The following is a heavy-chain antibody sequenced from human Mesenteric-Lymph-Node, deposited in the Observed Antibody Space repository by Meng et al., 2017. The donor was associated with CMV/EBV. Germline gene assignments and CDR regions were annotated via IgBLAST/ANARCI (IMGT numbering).Heavy chain of an antibody. CDR3: AKALVPAAISSYGMDV. J-gene: IGHJ6*02. V-gene: IGHV3-30*02. D-gene: IGHD2-2*02. Sequence: GESLKISCVASGFTFSNYGMHWVRQAPGKGLEWVAFIHYDGTYKHYPDSVKGRFTISRDNSKDTLYLHMNSLSSEDTAVYYCAKALVPAAISSYGMDVWGQGTTVTVSS. CDR1: GFTFSNYG. CDR2: IHYDGTYK.